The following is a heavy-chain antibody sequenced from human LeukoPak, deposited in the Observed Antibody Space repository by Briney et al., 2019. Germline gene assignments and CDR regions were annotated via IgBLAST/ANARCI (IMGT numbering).Heavy chain of an antibody. CDR1: GGSFSGYF. D-gene: IGHD4-17*01. CDR2: INHSGST. J-gene: IGHJ5*02. V-gene: IGHV4-34*01. Sequence: SETLSLTCAVYGGSFSGYFWSWIRQPPGKGLEWIGEINHSGSTNYNPSLKSRVTISVDTSKNQFSLKLSSMTAADTTGYYCARGRPNNGDKHTGFDPWGQGTLVTVSS. CDR3: ARGRPNNGDKHTGFDP.